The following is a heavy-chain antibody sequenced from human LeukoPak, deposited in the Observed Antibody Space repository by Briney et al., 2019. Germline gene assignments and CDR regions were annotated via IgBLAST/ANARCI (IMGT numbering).Heavy chain of an antibody. CDR1: GFTFSSYS. Sequence: GGSLRLTCAASGFTFSSYSMNWVRQAPGMGLEWVSVIYSAGGIYYADSVKGRFTISRDNSKNTLYLQMNSLRAEDTAVYYCARMWTNGRNGMDVWGQGTTVTVSS. D-gene: IGHD2-8*01. J-gene: IGHJ6*02. V-gene: IGHV3-53*01. CDR2: IYSAGGI. CDR3: ARMWTNGRNGMDV.